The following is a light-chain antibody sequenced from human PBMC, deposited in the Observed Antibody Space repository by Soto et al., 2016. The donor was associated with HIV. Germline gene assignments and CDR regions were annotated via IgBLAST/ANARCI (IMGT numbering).Light chain of an antibody. CDR2: EDS. V-gene: IGLV3-21*02. CDR1: NIGAKG. CDR3: QVWDTNSDHPV. J-gene: IGLJ2*01. Sequence: SYVLSQPPSMSVAPGEPARITCGGNNIGAKGVHWYQQKPGQAPLLVVYEDSDRPSGIPERFSGSNSGNTATLTISRVEAGDEADYYCQVWDTNSDHPVFGGGTTVTVL.